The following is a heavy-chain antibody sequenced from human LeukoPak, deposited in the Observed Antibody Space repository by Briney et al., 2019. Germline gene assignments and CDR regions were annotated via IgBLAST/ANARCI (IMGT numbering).Heavy chain of an antibody. J-gene: IGHJ6*03. D-gene: IGHD2-15*01. Sequence: GGSLRLSCRASGFTFGDYAMNWVHQAPGNGLEWIGFIRSKAYGGTTEYAASVKGRFTISRDDSKSIAYLQMNSLKTEDTAVYYCTRHVVVAAKDYYYYMDVWGKGTTVTISS. CDR3: TRHVVVAAKDYYYYMDV. V-gene: IGHV3-49*04. CDR1: GFTFGDYA. CDR2: IRSKAYGGTT.